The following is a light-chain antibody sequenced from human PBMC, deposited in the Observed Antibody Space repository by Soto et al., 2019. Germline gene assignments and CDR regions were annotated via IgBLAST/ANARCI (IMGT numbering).Light chain of an antibody. Sequence: QSALTRPPSASGSPGQSVTISCTGTSSDVGGYNYVSWYQQHPGKVPKLMVYEVNKRPSGVPDRFSGSKSGNTASLTVSGLQAEDEADYYCTSYAGGNNVFGTGTKLTVL. CDR2: EVN. CDR3: TSYAGGNNV. CDR1: SSDVGGYNY. V-gene: IGLV2-8*01. J-gene: IGLJ1*01.